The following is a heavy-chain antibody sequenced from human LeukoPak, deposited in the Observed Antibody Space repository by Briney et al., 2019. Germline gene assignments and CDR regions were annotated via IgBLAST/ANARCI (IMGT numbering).Heavy chain of an antibody. Sequence: GGSLRLSCAASGFTFSSYSMNWVRQAPGKGLEWVSSISSSSSYIYYADSVEGRFTISRDNAKNSLYLQMNSLRAEDTAVYYCARDYCSGGSCYFDYWGQGTLVTVSS. CDR3: ARDYCSGGSCYFDY. V-gene: IGHV3-21*01. CDR1: GFTFSSYS. J-gene: IGHJ4*02. D-gene: IGHD2-15*01. CDR2: ISSSSSYI.